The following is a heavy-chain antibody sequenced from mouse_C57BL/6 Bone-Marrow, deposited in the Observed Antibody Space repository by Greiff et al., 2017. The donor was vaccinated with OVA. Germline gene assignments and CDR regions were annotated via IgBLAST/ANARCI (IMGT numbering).Heavy chain of an antibody. J-gene: IGHJ2*01. CDR2: IYPGDGDT. D-gene: IGHD2-10*01. CDR1: GYAFSSSW. CDR3: AREDPTGDY. V-gene: IGHV1-82*01. Sequence: VQLQQSGPELVKPGASVKISCKASGYAFSSSWMNWVKQRPGKGLEWIGRIYPGDGDTNYNGKFKGKATLTADKSSSTAYMQLSSLTSEDSAVYFCAREDPTGDYWGQGTTLTVSS.